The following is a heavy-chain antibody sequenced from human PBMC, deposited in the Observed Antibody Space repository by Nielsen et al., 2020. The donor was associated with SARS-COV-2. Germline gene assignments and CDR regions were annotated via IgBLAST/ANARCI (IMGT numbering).Heavy chain of an antibody. J-gene: IGHJ6*02. CDR2: IIPIFGTA. D-gene: IGHD3-9*01. Sequence: VKGACKASGGTFSSYAISWVRQAPGQGLEWMGGIIPIFGTANYAQKFQGRVTITADESTSTAYMELSSLRSEDTAVYYCARRSRYFDWLPLDYYYYYGMDVWGQGTTVTVSS. V-gene: IGHV1-69*13. CDR1: GGTFSSYA. CDR3: ARRSRYFDWLPLDYYYYYGMDV.